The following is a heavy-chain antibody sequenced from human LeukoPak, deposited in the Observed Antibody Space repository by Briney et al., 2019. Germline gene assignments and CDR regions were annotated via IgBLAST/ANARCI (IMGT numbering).Heavy chain of an antibody. V-gene: IGHV4-59*08. D-gene: IGHD6-19*01. J-gene: IGHJ4*02. CDR1: GGSISSYY. Sequence: PSETLSLTCTVSGGSISSYYWSWIRQPPGKGLEWIGNIYYSGSTNCNPSLKSRVTISVDTSKNQFSLKLSSVTAADTAVYYCARGGHTSGWYPFDYWGQGTLVTVSS. CDR2: IYYSGST. CDR3: ARGGHTSGWYPFDY.